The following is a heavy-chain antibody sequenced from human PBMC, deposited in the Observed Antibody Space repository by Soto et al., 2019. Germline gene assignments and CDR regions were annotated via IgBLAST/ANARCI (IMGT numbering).Heavy chain of an antibody. J-gene: IGHJ5*01. CDR3: ARDILSGGAYPDS. CDR2: ISSGSSYI. V-gene: IGHV3-21*01. CDR1: GFTFSSYT. D-gene: IGHD3-10*01. Sequence: GGSLRLSCAASGFTFSSYTMNWVRQAPGKGLEWISSISSGSSYIYYAGSVKGRFTISRDNAKNSLFLQMNSLRADDTAVYYCARDILSGGAYPDSWGQGTLVTVSS.